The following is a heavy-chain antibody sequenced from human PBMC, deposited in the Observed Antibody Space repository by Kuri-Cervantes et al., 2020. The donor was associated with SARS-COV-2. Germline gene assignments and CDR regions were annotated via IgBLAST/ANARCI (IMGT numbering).Heavy chain of an antibody. J-gene: IGHJ3*02. CDR1: GFTFSSYA. CDR2: ISSRGSTI. CDR3: AKEFYSGYDILTAPRAGAFDI. D-gene: IGHD3-9*01. V-gene: IGHV3-23*01. Sequence: AESLTLSCVASGFTFSSYAMNWVRQAPGKGLEGVSYISSRGSTIYYADSVKCRFTISRDNSKNTLYLQMNSRRAEDTALYYCAKEFYSGYDILTAPRAGAFDIWAREQWSPSPQ.